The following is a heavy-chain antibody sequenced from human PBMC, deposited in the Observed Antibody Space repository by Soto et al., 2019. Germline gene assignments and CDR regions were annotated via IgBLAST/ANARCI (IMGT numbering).Heavy chain of an antibody. J-gene: IGHJ5*02. V-gene: IGHV1-69*13. CDR2: IIPIFGTA. CDR3: ARDWYKWNYGSQYNWFDP. CDR1: GGTFSSYA. Sequence: EASVKVSCKASGGTFSSYAISWVRQAPGQGLEWMGGIIPIFGTANYAQKFQGRVTITADESTSTAYMELSSLRSEDTAVYYCARDWYKWNYGSQYNWFDPWGQGTLVTVSS. D-gene: IGHD1-7*01.